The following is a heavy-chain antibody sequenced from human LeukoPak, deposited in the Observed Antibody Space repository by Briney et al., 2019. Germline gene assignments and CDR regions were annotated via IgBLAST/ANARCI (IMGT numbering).Heavy chain of an antibody. D-gene: IGHD2-2*01. CDR3: AKDMCSSTSCYGYLDY. CDR1: GFTFDDYA. V-gene: IGHV3-9*01. Sequence: GRSLRLSCAASGFTFDDYAMHWVRQAPGKGLEWVSGISWNSGSIGYADSVKGRFTISRDNAKNSLYLQMNSLRAEDTALYYCAKDMCSSTSCYGYLDYWGQGTLVTVSS. CDR2: ISWNSGSI. J-gene: IGHJ4*02.